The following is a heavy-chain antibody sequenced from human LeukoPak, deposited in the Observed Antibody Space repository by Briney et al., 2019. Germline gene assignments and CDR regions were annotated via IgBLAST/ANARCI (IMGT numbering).Heavy chain of an antibody. J-gene: IGHJ4*02. CDR3: ARLGGSAWHLDY. V-gene: IGHV4-34*01. CDR2: INHSGST. Sequence: SETLSLTCAVYGGSFSGYYWSWIRQPPGKGLEWIGEINHSGSTNYNPSLKSRVTISVDTSKNQFSLKLNSVTAADTAVYYCARLGGSAWHLDYWGQGILVTVSS. CDR1: GGSFSGYY. D-gene: IGHD6-19*01.